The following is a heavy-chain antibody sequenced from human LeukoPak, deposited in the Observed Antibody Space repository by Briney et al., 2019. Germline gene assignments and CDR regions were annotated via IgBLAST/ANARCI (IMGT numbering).Heavy chain of an antibody. V-gene: IGHV1-24*01. J-gene: IGHJ4*02. D-gene: IGHD6-13*01. CDR3: ATAYYSSSWYNY. CDR2: FDPEDGET. CDR1: GYTLTELS. Sequence: ASVTVSCKVSGYTLTELSMHWVRQAPGKGLEWMGGFDPEDGETIYAQKFQGRVTMTEDTSTDTAYMELSSLRSEDTAVYYCATAYYSSSWYNYWGQGTLVTVSS.